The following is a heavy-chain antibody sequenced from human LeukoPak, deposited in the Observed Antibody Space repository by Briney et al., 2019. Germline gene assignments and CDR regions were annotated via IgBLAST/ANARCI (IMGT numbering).Heavy chain of an antibody. CDR3: ARLETGGGEDYDILTGYLGYFDY. CDR2: IYYSGST. CDR1: GGSISSSSYY. Sequence: SETLSLTCTVSGGSISSSSYYWGWIRQPPGKGVEWIGRIYYSGSTYYNPSLKSRVTISVDTSKNQFSLKRSSVTAAHTAVYYCARLETGGGEDYDILTGYLGYFDYWGQGTLVTVSS. J-gene: IGHJ4*02. D-gene: IGHD3-9*01. V-gene: IGHV4-39*01.